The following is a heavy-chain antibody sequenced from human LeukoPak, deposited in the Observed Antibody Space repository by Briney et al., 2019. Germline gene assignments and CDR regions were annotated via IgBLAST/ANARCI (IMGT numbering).Heavy chain of an antibody. CDR2: INHSGST. Sequence: SETLSLTCAVYGGSFSGYYWSWIRQPPGKGLEWIGEINHSGSTNYNPSLKSRVTISVDTSKNQFSLKLSSVTAADTAVYYCAGARGYSYGDFDYWGQGTLVTVSS. J-gene: IGHJ4*02. V-gene: IGHV4-34*01. CDR3: AGARGYSYGDFDY. D-gene: IGHD5-18*01. CDR1: GGSFSGYY.